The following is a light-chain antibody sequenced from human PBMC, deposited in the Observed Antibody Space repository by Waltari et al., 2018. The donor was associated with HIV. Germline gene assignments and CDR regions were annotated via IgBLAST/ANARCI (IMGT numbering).Light chain of an antibody. J-gene: IGLJ1*01. Sequence: QSVLTQPPSSSGTPGQRHTISCSGSSSNVGSNPVNWYQHLPVAAPKILMLKTDERASGVPDRFSGSKSGTSASLASSGLQSEDEADYYCAAWDDSLNAYVFGTGTTVTVL. V-gene: IGLV1-44*01. CDR3: AAWDDSLNAYV. CDR2: KTD. CDR1: SSNVGSNP.